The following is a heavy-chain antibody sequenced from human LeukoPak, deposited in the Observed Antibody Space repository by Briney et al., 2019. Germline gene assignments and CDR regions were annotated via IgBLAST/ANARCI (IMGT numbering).Heavy chain of an antibody. CDR1: GGSFSGYY. J-gene: IGHJ4*02. CDR3: ARRVVPAAILFRRGGYFDY. CDR2: INHSGST. Sequence: PSETLSLTCAVYGGSFSGYYWSWIRQPPGKGLEWIGEINHSGSTNYNPSLKSRVTISVDTSKNQFSLKLSSVTAADTAVYYCARRVVPAAILFRRGGYFDYWGQGTLVTVSS. D-gene: IGHD2-2*02. V-gene: IGHV4-34*01.